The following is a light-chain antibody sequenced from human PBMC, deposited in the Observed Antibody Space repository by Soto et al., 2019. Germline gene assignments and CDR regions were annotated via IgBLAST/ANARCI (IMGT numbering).Light chain of an antibody. CDR2: KAS. CDR3: QQYNSYSRT. Sequence: DIPMTQSPSTLSASVGDRVTITCRASQSISSWLAWYQQKPGKAPKLLIYKASSLESGVPSRFSGSGSGEEFTLTISRLQPDDFATYYCQQYNSYSRTFGQGTKVEIK. CDR1: QSISSW. J-gene: IGKJ1*01. V-gene: IGKV1-5*03.